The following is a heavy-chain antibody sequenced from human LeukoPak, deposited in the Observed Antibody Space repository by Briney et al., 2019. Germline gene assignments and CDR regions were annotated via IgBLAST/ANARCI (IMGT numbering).Heavy chain of an antibody. CDR2: ISYDGSNK. Sequence: GGSLRLSCAASGFTFSIYPMHWVRQAPGKGLEWVAVISYDGSNKYYADSVKGRFTISRDNSKNTLYLQMNSLRPEDTAVYYCARDPSTVTNKGVYGWFDPWGQGTLVTVSS. J-gene: IGHJ5*02. V-gene: IGHV3-30*04. CDR3: ARDPSTVTNKGVYGWFDP. CDR1: GFTFSIYP. D-gene: IGHD4-17*01.